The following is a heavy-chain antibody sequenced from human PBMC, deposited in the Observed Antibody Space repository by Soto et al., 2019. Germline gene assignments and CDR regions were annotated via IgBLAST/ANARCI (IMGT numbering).Heavy chain of an antibody. Sequence: QITLKESGPTLVKPTQTLTLTCTFSGFSLSTSGVGVGWIRQPPGKALEWLALIYWDDDKRYSPSLKSRLTXTXXTAKTQVARTMTRIDPVNTATYYGAHSPRLWYFDLWGRGTLVTVSS. D-gene: IGHD6-19*01. CDR3: AHSPRLWYFDL. CDR1: GFSLSTSGVG. CDR2: IYWDDDK. V-gene: IGHV2-5*02. J-gene: IGHJ2*01.